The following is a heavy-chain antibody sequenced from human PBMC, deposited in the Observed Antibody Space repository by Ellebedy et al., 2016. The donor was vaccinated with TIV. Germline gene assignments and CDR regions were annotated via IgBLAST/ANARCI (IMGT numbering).Heavy chain of an antibody. V-gene: IGHV3-74*01. CDR3: ARGGPLGIN. CDR2: INSDVTKT. Sequence: HTGGSLRLSCAASGFTFSSSWMHWVRQGTGKGLVWVSHINSDVTKTAYADSVKGRLTISRDNAKNTLYLQMNSLRAEYTAVYYCARGGPLGINWGQGTLVTVSS. CDR1: GFTFSSSW. J-gene: IGHJ4*02. D-gene: IGHD3-9*01.